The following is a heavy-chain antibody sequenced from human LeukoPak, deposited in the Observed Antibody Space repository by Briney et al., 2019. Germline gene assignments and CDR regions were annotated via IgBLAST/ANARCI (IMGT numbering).Heavy chain of an antibody. J-gene: IGHJ2*01. D-gene: IGHD5-18*01. V-gene: IGHV3-53*01. CDR2: IYSGGST. CDR1: GFTVSSNY. Sequence: PGGSLRLSCAASGFTVSSNYMSWVRQAPGKGLEWVSVIYSGGSTYYADSVKGRFTISRDNSKNTLYLQMNSLRAEDTAVYYCARDYGRYSYGYGYFDLWGRGTLVTVSS. CDR3: ARDYGRYSYGYGYFDL.